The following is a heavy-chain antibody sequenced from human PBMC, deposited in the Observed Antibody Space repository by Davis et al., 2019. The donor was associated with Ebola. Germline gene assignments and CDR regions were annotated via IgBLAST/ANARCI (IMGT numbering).Heavy chain of an antibody. J-gene: IGHJ6*04. CDR3: ARSRLPYYNYYGLDV. V-gene: IGHV4-34*01. CDR2: ISHSGST. CDR1: GGSFSGYY. Sequence: SETLSLTCAVYGGSFSGYYWTWIRQPPGKGLEWIGDISHSGSTDYKPSLKSRVTISLDRSKSQISLKLTSVTAADAAVYYCARSRLPYYNYYGLDVWGKGTTVTVSS. D-gene: IGHD5-18*01.